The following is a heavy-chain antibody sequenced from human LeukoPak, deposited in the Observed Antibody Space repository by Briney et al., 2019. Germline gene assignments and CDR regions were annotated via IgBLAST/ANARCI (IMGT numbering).Heavy chain of an antibody. CDR1: GFTFDDYG. J-gene: IGHJ4*02. CDR3: ARHYYDILRYYFDY. D-gene: IGHD3-9*01. V-gene: IGHV3-20*04. Sequence: GGSLRLSCAASGFTFDDYGMSWVRQAPGKGLEWLSGINWNGGSTGYADSVKGRFTISRDNAKNSLYLQMNSLRAEDTALYYCARHYYDILRYYFDYWGQGTLVTVSS. CDR2: INWNGGST.